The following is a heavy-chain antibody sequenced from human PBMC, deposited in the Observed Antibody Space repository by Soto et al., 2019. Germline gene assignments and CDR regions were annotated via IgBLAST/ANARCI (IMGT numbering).Heavy chain of an antibody. D-gene: IGHD3-10*01. Sequence: EEQLVEFGGGLVQPGGSLRLSCAASGFTFTDYWIHWVRQAPGKGLVWVSRISSDGTGTTYADSVKGRFAISRDNAKNTVYLQMNSLRAEDTAVYFCARVKLPRCHYYYGMDVWGQGTAVTVSS. J-gene: IGHJ6*02. V-gene: IGHV3-74*01. CDR1: GFTFTDYW. CDR2: ISSDGTGT. CDR3: ARVKLPRCHYYYGMDV.